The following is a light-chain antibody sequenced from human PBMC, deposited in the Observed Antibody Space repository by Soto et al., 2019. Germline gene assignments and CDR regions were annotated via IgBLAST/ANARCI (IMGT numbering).Light chain of an antibody. CDR3: QQYGSSPPWT. V-gene: IGKV3-20*01. CDR1: QSVSSSY. J-gene: IGKJ1*01. Sequence: EIGLTQSPGTLSLSPGERATLSCRASQSVSSSYLAWYQQKPGQAPRLLIYGASSRATGIPDRFSGSGSGTDFTLTISRLEPDDFAVYYFQQYGSSPPWTFGQGTSVDLK. CDR2: GAS.